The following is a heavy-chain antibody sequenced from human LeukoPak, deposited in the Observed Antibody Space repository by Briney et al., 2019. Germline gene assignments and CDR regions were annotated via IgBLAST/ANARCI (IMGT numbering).Heavy chain of an antibody. Sequence: PGGSLRLSCAASGFTFSSYAMSWVRQAPGKGLEWVSAISGSGGSTYYADSVKGRFTISRDSSKNTLYLQMNSLRAEDTAVYYCAKLPHSIYEKYFQHWGQGTLVTVSS. CDR1: GFTFSSYA. CDR3: AKLPHSIYEKYFQH. J-gene: IGHJ1*01. D-gene: IGHD5/OR15-5a*01. V-gene: IGHV3-23*01. CDR2: ISGSGGST.